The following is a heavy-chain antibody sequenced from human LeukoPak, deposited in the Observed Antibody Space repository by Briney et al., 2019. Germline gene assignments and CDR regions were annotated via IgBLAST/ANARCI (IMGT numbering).Heavy chain of an antibody. J-gene: IGHJ6*02. V-gene: IGHV4-30-4*01. CDR3: ARGPYGDYEVYYGMDV. CDR1: GGSISSGDYY. Sequence: SQTLSLTCTVSGGSISSGDYYWSWIRQPPGKGLEWIGYIYYSGSTYYNPSLKSRVTISVDTSENQFSLKLSSVTAADTAVYYCARGPYGDYEVYYGMDVWGQGTTVTVSS. D-gene: IGHD4-17*01. CDR2: IYYSGST.